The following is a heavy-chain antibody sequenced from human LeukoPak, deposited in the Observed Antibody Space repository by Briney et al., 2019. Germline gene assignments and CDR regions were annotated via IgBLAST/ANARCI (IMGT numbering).Heavy chain of an antibody. Sequence: GGSLRLSCAASGFTFTTYSMNWVRQAPGKGLEWVGRIKSKTDGGTTDYAAPVKGRFTISRDDSKNTLYLQMNSLQSEDTAVYYCTTATYFYGSGNYYFDYWGQGTLVTVSS. V-gene: IGHV3-15*01. D-gene: IGHD3-10*01. CDR3: TTATYFYGSGNYYFDY. CDR1: GFTFTTYS. J-gene: IGHJ4*02. CDR2: IKSKTDGGTT.